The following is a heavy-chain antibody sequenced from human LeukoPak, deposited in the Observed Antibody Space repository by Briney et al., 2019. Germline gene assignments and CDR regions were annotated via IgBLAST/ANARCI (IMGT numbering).Heavy chain of an antibody. Sequence: GGSLRLSCAASGFTFSSYEMIWVRQAPGKGLEWVSVIYSGGRTYYIDSVKGRFTISRDISKNTLYLQMNSLRAEDTAVYYCATLITMFRGVVFDYWGQGRLVTVSS. J-gene: IGHJ4*02. D-gene: IGHD3-10*01. CDR3: ATLITMFRGVVFDY. CDR2: IYSGGRT. CDR1: GFTFSSYE. V-gene: IGHV3-53*01.